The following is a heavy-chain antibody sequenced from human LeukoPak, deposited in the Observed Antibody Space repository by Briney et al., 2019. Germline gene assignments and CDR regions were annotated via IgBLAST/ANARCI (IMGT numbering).Heavy chain of an antibody. Sequence: SETLALTCTVSAGSINTYYWSWFRLPPGKGPEWIGQISYSGLTKYNPALKSRVTISVDTSKNQISVRLSSVTAADTAFYYCARHRAIAGPFDHWGQGTLVTVSS. V-gene: IGHV4-59*08. CDR2: ISYSGLT. CDR3: ARHRAIAGPFDH. D-gene: IGHD6-19*01. CDR1: AGSINTYY. J-gene: IGHJ4*02.